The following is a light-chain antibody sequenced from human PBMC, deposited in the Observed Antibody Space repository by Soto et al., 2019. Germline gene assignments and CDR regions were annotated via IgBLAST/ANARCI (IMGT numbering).Light chain of an antibody. CDR2: NVN. Sequence: QSALTQVASVSGSPGQSITISCTGTSSDVGGYDYVSWYQQHPGKAPKLMIYNVNYRPSGVSDRFSGSKSGDTASLTISGLQAEDEANYYCSSDTNTNTVVFGGRTKLTVL. CDR3: SSDTNTNTVV. V-gene: IGLV2-14*03. CDR1: SSDVGGYDY. J-gene: IGLJ2*01.